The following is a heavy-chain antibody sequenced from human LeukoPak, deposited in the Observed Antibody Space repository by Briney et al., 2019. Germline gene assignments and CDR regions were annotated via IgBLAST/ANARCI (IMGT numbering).Heavy chain of an antibody. CDR2: ISYDGSNK. J-gene: IGHJ4*02. CDR1: GFTFSSYA. D-gene: IGHD6-19*01. Sequence: GRSLRLSCAASGFTFSSYAMHWVRQAPGKGLEWVAVISYDGSNKYYADSVKGRFTISRDNSKNTLYLQMNSLRAEDTAVYYCAREKLIEAGTSFDYWGQGTLVTVSS. V-gene: IGHV3-30-3*01. CDR3: AREKLIEAGTSFDY.